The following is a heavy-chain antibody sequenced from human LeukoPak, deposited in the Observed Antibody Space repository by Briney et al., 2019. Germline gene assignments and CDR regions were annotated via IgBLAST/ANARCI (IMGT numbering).Heavy chain of an antibody. Sequence: SETLSLTCNVSGASIHSYSLNWIRQSPGKGLEWVGYIYPTGTANYNPPLMHRATISVDASQNQVSLRLTSVTAADTAVYCCATCVNGNAYGPFDSWGQGTLVAVSS. V-gene: IGHV4-59*03. CDR2: IYPTGTA. J-gene: IGHJ4*02. CDR1: GASIHSYS. D-gene: IGHD3-10*01. CDR3: ATCVNGNAYGPFDS.